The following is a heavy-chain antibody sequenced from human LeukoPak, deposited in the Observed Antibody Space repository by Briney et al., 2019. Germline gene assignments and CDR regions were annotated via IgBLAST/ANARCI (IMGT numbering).Heavy chain of an antibody. J-gene: IGHJ3*02. CDR3: ARDLTYYYDSSEINAFDI. Sequence: GGSLRLSCAASGFTFSSYSMNWVRQAPGKGLEWVSSISSSSSYIYYADSVKGRFTISRDNAKNSLYLQMNSLRAEDTAVYYCARDLTYYYDSSEINAFDIWGQGTMVTVSS. CDR2: ISSSSSYI. D-gene: IGHD3-22*01. CDR1: GFTFSSYS. V-gene: IGHV3-21*01.